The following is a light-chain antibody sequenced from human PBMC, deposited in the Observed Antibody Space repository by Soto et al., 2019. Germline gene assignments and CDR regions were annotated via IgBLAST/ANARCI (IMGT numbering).Light chain of an antibody. CDR1: QSVGGY. V-gene: IGKV3-11*01. CDR3: QQRSSWPIT. Sequence: EIVLSQSPATLSLSPGDRATLFCRASQSVGGYLGWYQQRPGQAPRLLIYGASFRATGMPARFSGSGFGTEFTLTISSLQSEDFAVYYCQQRSSWPITFGQGTRLEIK. CDR2: GAS. J-gene: IGKJ5*01.